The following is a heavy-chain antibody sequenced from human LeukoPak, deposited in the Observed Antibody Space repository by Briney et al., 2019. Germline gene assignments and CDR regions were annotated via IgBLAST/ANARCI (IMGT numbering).Heavy chain of an antibody. Sequence: PSDTLSLTCTVSGGSLSGHFWSWFRRPPGKGLENIGYIHSSGSTNYNPSYKSRVTVSLEMSKNQFSLSLSSVTAADTAIYYCARLTGGHYFEYWGQGTLVTVSS. V-gene: IGHV4-59*07. CDR2: IHSSGST. CDR3: ARLTGGHYFEY. D-gene: IGHD3-9*01. CDR1: GGSLSGHF. J-gene: IGHJ4*02.